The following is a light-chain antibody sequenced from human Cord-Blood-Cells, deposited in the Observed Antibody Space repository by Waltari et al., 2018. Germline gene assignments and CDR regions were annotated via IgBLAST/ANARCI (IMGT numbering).Light chain of an antibody. CDR1: QSVRSN. J-gene: IGKJ3*01. CDR2: GAS. CDR3: QQYNNWPFT. Sequence: EVVIPHAPATLSVSRGERATISCRASQSVRSNIAGYQQKPGQAPRHLIYGASTRATGIPARFSGSGSGTEVTLTISSLQSEDFAVYYCQQYNNWPFTFGPGTKVDIK. V-gene: IGKV3-15*01.